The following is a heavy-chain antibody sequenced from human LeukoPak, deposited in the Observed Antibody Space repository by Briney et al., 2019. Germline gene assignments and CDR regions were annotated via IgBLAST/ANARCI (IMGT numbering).Heavy chain of an antibody. Sequence: ASVKVSCKASGYTFTSYAMNWVRQAPGQGLEWMGWINTNTGDPTYAQGFTGRFVFSLDTSVSTAYLQISSLKAEDTAVYYCARAPLYGGNSDDAFDIWGQGTMVTVSS. J-gene: IGHJ3*02. CDR2: INTNTGDP. CDR1: GYTFTSYA. CDR3: ARAPLYGGNSDDAFDI. D-gene: IGHD4-23*01. V-gene: IGHV7-4-1*02.